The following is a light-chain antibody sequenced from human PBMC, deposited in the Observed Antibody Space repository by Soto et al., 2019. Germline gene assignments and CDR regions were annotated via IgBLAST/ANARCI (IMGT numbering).Light chain of an antibody. CDR1: SSDVGSYNL. V-gene: IGLV2-23*01. CDR2: EGS. J-gene: IGLJ1*01. CDR3: LSYAGSYNFV. Sequence: SALTQPASVSGSPGQSITISCTGTSSDVGSYNLVSWYQQHPGKAPKLMIYEGSKRPSGVSNRFSGSKSGNTASLTISGLQADDEADYYCLSYAGSYNFVFGRGTKVTV.